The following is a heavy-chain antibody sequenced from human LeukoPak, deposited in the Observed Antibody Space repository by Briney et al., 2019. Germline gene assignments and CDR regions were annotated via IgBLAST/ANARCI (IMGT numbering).Heavy chain of an antibody. CDR1: GFTFSSYA. CDR2: ISYDGSNK. Sequence: GGSLRLSCAASGFTFSSYAMHWVRQAPGKGLEWVAVISYDGSNKYYADSVKGRFTISRDNSKNTLYLQMNSLRAEDTAVYYCARGYCSGGSCYSSENWFDPWGQGTLVTVSS. J-gene: IGHJ5*02. CDR3: ARGYCSGGSCYSSENWFDP. V-gene: IGHV3-30-3*01. D-gene: IGHD2-15*01.